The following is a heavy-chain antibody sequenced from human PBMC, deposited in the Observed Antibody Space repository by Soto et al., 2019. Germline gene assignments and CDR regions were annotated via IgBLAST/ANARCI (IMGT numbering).Heavy chain of an antibody. Sequence: GSLRLSCAASGFTFSSYSMNWVRQAPGKGLEWVSSISSSSSYIYCADSVKGRFTISRDNAKNLLYLQMNSPRAEDTAVYYCAREKGFFDYWGQGTLVTVSS. CDR3: AREKGFFDY. V-gene: IGHV3-21*01. CDR1: GFTFSSYS. J-gene: IGHJ4*02. CDR2: ISSSSSYI.